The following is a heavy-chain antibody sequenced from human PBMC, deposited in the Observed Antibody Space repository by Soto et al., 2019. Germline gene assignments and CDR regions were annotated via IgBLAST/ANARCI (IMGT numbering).Heavy chain of an antibody. Sequence: SLRLSCAASGFTFSSYDIPWVRQAPGKGLEWVALISYDGSRKYYADSVKGLFTISRDNSKNTLYLQVNSLRAEDTAVYYCAKAYSGPFDVWGQGTMVTVSS. J-gene: IGHJ3*01. CDR2: ISYDGSRK. CDR1: GFTFSSYD. V-gene: IGHV3-30*18. CDR3: AKAYSGPFDV. D-gene: IGHD1-26*01.